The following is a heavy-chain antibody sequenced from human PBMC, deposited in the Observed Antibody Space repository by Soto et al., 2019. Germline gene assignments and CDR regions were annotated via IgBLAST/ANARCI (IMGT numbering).Heavy chain of an antibody. CDR1: GYTFTSYG. J-gene: IGHJ6*02. V-gene: IGHV1-18*01. CDR3: ARVLNDFWSGENYYYYYGMDV. Sequence: ASVKVSCKASGYTFTSYGISWVRQAPGQGLEWMGWISAHNGNTNYAQKLQGRVTMTTDTSTSTAYMELRSLRSDDTAVYYCARVLNDFWSGENYYYYYGMDVWGQGTTVTVSS. CDR2: ISAHNGNT. D-gene: IGHD3-3*01.